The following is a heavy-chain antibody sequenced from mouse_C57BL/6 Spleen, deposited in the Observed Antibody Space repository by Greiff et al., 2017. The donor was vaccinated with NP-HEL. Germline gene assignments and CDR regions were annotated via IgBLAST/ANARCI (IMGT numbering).Heavy chain of an antibody. CDR1: GYTFTDYY. CDR3: ARGDGYYVPVYFDY. Sequence: VQLQQSGPELVKPGASVKISCKASGYTFTDYYMNWVKQSHGKSLEWIGDINPNNGGTSYNQKFKGKATLTVDKSSSTAYMELRSLTSEDSAVYYCARGDGYYVPVYFDYWGQGTTLTVSS. D-gene: IGHD2-3*01. V-gene: IGHV1-26*01. J-gene: IGHJ2*01. CDR2: INPNNGGT.